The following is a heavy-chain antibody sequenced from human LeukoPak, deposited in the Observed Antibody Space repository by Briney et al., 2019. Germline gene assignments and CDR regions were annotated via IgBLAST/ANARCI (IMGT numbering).Heavy chain of an antibody. D-gene: IGHD5-18*01. J-gene: IGHJ3*02. Sequence: GGSLRLSCAASGFTFSSYAMSWVRQAPGKGLEWVSAISGSGGSTYYADSVKGRFTISRDNSKNTLYLQMNSLRAEDTAVYYCAKDSRGYSYGYDHDAFDIWGQGTMVTVSS. V-gene: IGHV3-23*01. CDR1: GFTFSSYA. CDR3: AKDSRGYSYGYDHDAFDI. CDR2: ISGSGGST.